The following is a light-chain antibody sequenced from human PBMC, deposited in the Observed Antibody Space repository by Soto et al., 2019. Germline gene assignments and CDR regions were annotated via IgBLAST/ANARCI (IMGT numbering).Light chain of an antibody. CDR2: KAS. J-gene: IGKJ5*01. CDR3: QQYSTSPIS. V-gene: IGKV1-5*03. CDR1: ESISDW. Sequence: DIQMTQSPSTLSASVGDRVTFTCRASESISDWLVWYHQRPGKPPKLLIYKASRLESGVPSSFSGSASGTEFTLTITSLQPDDFGTYYCQQYSTSPISFGPGTRLEIK.